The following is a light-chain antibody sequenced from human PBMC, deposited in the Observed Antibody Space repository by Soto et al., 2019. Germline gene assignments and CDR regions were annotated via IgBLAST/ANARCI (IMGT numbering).Light chain of an antibody. CDR2: KAS. J-gene: IGKJ1*01. CDR1: QSLNSW. Sequence: DIQMTQSPSTLSASVGDRVTITCRASQSLNSWLAWYQHKPGKAPKLMIHKASILASGVPSRFSGSDSGAELTLNISSLQPDDLATYYSQHYICYSGMFGQGTKVDIK. V-gene: IGKV1-5*03. CDR3: QHYICYSGM.